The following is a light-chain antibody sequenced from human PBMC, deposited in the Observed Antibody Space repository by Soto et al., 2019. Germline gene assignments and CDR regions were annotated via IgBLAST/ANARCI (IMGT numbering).Light chain of an antibody. CDR3: QQSYSNPRT. CDR2: TSS. Sequence: DIQMTQSPSSLSASVGDTVTITCRASRSIRGNVNWFQQKPGEAPKLLIHTSSRLQSGVPSRFSCSGFGTDFTLTIDSLQPEDFSTFYCQQSYSNPRTFGQGTTLEIK. J-gene: IGKJ2*01. V-gene: IGKV1-39*01. CDR1: RSIRGN.